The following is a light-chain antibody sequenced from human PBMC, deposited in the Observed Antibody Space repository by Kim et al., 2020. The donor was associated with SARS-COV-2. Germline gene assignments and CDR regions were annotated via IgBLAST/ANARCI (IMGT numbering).Light chain of an antibody. J-gene: IGLJ3*02. CDR1: RSNIGRYT. Sequence: GQRVTISCSGSRSNIGRYTVNWYQQFPGTAPKFLIYSSNQRPSGVPDRFSGSQSGTTASLAISGRQAEDEADYYCAAWDDSLNAWVFGGGTQLTVL. CDR2: SSN. V-gene: IGLV1-44*01. CDR3: AAWDDSLNAWV.